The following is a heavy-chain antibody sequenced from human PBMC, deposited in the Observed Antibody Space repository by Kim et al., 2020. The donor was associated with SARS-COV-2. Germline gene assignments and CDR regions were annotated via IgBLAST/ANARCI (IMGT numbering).Heavy chain of an antibody. CDR3: ARGRPAYGSGSYYRRSDAFDI. Sequence: SQTLSLTCAVYGGSFSGYYWSWIRQPPGKGLEWIGEINHSGSTNYNPSLKSRVTISVDTSKNQFSLKLSSVTAADTAVYYCARGRPAYGSGSYYRRSDAFDIWGQGTMVTVSS. V-gene: IGHV4-34*01. CDR2: INHSGST. J-gene: IGHJ3*02. D-gene: IGHD3-10*01. CDR1: GGSFSGYY.